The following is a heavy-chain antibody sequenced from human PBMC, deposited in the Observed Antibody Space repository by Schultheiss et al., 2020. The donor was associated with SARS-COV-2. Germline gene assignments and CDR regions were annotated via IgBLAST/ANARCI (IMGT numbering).Heavy chain of an antibody. V-gene: IGHV3-15*01. CDR1: GFTFSNSD. D-gene: IGHD1-1*01. CDR3: TTEWYNWNDDFDY. J-gene: IGHJ4*02. CDR2: IKSKTDGGTT. Sequence: LSLTCAAAGFTFSNSDMNWVHQAPRKGLEWVGRIKSKTDGGTTDYAAPVKGRFTISRDDSKNTLYLQMNSLKTEDTAVYYCTTEWYNWNDDFDYWGQGTLVTVSS.